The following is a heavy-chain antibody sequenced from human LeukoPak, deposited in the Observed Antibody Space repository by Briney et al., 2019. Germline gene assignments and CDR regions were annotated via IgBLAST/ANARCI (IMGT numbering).Heavy chain of an antibody. Sequence: GGSLRLSCAASGFTFSSYWMSWVRQAPGKGLEWVANIKQDGSEKYYVDSLKGRFTISRDNAKNSLYLQMNSLRAEDTAVYYCARETPYSNTWTDFDFWGQGTLVTVSS. V-gene: IGHV3-7*01. J-gene: IGHJ4*02. D-gene: IGHD6-13*01. CDR3: ARETPYSNTWTDFDF. CDR2: IKQDGSEK. CDR1: GFTFSSYW.